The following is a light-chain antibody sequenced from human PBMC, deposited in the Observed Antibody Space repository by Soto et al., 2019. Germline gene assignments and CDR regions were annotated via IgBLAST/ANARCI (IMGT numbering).Light chain of an antibody. Sequence: EIVMTQSPANLSVSPGERATLSCRASQSVSSNLAWYQQKPGQGPRLLIYGASTRATSIPARFRGSGSGTEFTVTINSLQSEDFAVYYCQQYNKWPPYTFGQGTKLEIK. CDR1: QSVSSN. CDR3: QQYNKWPPYT. J-gene: IGKJ2*01. CDR2: GAS. V-gene: IGKV3-15*01.